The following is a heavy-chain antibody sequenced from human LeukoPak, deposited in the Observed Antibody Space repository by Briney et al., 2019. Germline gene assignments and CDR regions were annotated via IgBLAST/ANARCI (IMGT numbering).Heavy chain of an antibody. CDR1: GYTFTRYG. D-gene: IGHD5-24*01. Sequence: ASVKVSCKASGYTFTRYGMSWVRQAPGKGLEWMGWISAYNGNTNYAQKLQGRVTMTTDTSTSTAYMELRSLTSDDTAVYYCARHTPITPNWFDPWGQGTLVTVSS. J-gene: IGHJ5*02. CDR3: ARHTPITPNWFDP. V-gene: IGHV1-18*01. CDR2: ISAYNGNT.